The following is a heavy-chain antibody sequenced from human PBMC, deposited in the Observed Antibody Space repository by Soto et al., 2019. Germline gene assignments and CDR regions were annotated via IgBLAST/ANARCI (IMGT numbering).Heavy chain of an antibody. V-gene: IGHV1-3*01. D-gene: IGHD2-2*02. CDR2: INVGNGNT. CDR3: ARDLGLDCSSTSCYTHNWFDP. CDR1: GYTFTSYA. J-gene: IGHJ5*02. Sequence: ASVKVSFKASGYTFTSYAMHWVRQAPGQRLEWMGWINVGNGNTKYSQKFQGRVTITRDTSASTAYMELSSLRSEDTAVYYCARDLGLDCSSTSCYTHNWFDPWGQGTLVTVSS.